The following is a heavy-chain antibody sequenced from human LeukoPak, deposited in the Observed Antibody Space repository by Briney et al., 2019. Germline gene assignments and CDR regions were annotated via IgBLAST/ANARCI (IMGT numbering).Heavy chain of an antibody. Sequence: SQTLSLTCAISGDSVSSNSAAWNWIRQSPSRGLEWLGRTYYRSKWYNDYGESVKGRITINPDTAKNQLSLQLNSVTPEDTAVYYCARNLWGSSAWSQIDYWGQGTLVTVSS. CDR3: ARNLWGSSAWSQIDY. V-gene: IGHV6-1*01. J-gene: IGHJ4*02. D-gene: IGHD6-19*01. CDR1: GDSVSSNSAA. CDR2: TYYRSKWYN.